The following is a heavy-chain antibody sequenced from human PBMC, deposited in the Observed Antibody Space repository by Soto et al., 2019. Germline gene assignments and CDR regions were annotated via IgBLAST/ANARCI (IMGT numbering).Heavy chain of an antibody. J-gene: IGHJ4*02. D-gene: IGHD1-1*01. Sequence: ASVKVSCKASGYTFTSFDINWVRQATGQGLEWMGWMNPNSGHTGYAQKFQGRVTMTRDTSISTAYMELSSLRYEDTAVYYCTRGRNSGDGYNGGGYWGQGTLVTVSS. V-gene: IGHV1-8*01. CDR1: GYTFTSFD. CDR3: TRGRNSGDGYNGGGY. CDR2: MNPNSGHT.